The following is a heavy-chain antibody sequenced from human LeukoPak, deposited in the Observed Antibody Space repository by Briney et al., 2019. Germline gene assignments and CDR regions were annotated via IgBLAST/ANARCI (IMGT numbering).Heavy chain of an antibody. V-gene: IGHV1-8*01. Sequence: ASVKVSCKASGYTFTSYDINWVRQATGQWLEWMGWMNPNSGNTGYAQKFQGRVTMTRNTSISTAYMELSSLRSEDTAVYYCATTFIHYDILTGYPEIEDYWGQGTLVTVSS. D-gene: IGHD3-9*01. CDR2: MNPNSGNT. CDR3: ATTFIHYDILTGYPEIEDY. J-gene: IGHJ4*02. CDR1: GYTFTSYD.